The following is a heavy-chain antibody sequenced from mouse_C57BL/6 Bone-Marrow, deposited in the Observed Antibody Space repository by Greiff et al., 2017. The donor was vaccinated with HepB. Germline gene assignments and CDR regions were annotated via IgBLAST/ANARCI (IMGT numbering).Heavy chain of an antibody. Sequence: QVQLQQSGAELARPGASVKMSCKASGYTFTSYTMHWVKQRPGQGLEWIGYINPSSGYTKYNQKFKDKATLTADKSSSTAYMQLSSLTSEDSAVYYCARTTMITTGGHYYAMDYWGQGTSVTVSS. D-gene: IGHD2-4*01. CDR2: INPSSGYT. CDR1: GYTFTSYT. CDR3: ARTTMITTGGHYYAMDY. V-gene: IGHV1-4*01. J-gene: IGHJ4*01.